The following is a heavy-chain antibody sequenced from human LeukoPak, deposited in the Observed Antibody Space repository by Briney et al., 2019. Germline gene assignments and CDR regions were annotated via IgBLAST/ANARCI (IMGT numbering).Heavy chain of an antibody. CDR1: GFTFSSYA. V-gene: IGHV3-30*02. D-gene: IGHD3-22*01. CDR2: IRYDGSNK. J-gene: IGHJ4*02. CDR3: AKGLYYYDSSGYFDY. Sequence: GGSLRLSCAASGFTFSSYAMHWVRQAPGKGLEWVAFIRYDGSNKYYADSVKGRFTISRDNSKNTLYLQMNSLRAEDTAVYYCAKGLYYYDSSGYFDYWGQGTLVTVSS.